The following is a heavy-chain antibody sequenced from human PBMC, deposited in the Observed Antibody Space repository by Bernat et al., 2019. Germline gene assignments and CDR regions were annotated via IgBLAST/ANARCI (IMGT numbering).Heavy chain of an antibody. Sequence: VQLVESGGGLVQPGGSLRLSCAASGFTFNTYWMSWVRQAPGKGLEWVAVIWYDGSNQYYADSVMGRFTISRDNSKNTLYLQMNNLRDNDTAIYYCARDISARRLDYWGQGVLVTVSS. J-gene: IGHJ4*02. CDR2: IWYDGSNQ. CDR3: ARDISARRLDY. D-gene: IGHD6-6*01. CDR1: GFTFNTYW. V-gene: IGHV3-33*08.